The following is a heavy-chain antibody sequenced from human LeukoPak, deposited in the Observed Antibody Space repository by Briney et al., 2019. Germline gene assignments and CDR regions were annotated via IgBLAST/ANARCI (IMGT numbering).Heavy chain of an antibody. CDR1: GFTFRSYA. CDR2: ISGSGGST. Sequence: GGSLRLSCEASGFTFRSYAMSWVRQAPGKGLEWVSAISGSGGSTYYADSVKGRYTISRDNSKNTLYLQMNSLRAEDTAVYYCAKGDPNLNINLRLDYWGQGTLVTVSS. CDR3: AKGDPNLNINLRLDY. V-gene: IGHV3-23*01. J-gene: IGHJ4*02. D-gene: IGHD2/OR15-2a*01.